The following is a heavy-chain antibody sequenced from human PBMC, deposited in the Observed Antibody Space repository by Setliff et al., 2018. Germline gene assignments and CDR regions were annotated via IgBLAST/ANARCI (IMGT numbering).Heavy chain of an antibody. D-gene: IGHD1-1*01. V-gene: IGHV4-59*12. Sequence: SETLSLTCTVSDGFLSTYYWSWIRQPPGKGLEFIGYVYYSGTANYSPSLRSRLTISVDTSKNQFSLKLSSVTAADTAVYYCVREGYSEYFQDWGRGTLVTVSS. CDR1: DGFLSTYY. CDR2: VYYSGTA. CDR3: VREGYSEYFQD. J-gene: IGHJ1*01.